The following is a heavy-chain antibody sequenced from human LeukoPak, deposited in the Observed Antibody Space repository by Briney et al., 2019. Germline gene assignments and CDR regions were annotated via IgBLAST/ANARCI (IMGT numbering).Heavy chain of an antibody. V-gene: IGHV3-30-3*01. Sequence: GRSLRLSCAASGFTFSNYAMHWVRQAPGRGLERVAVISYDGSNKYYADSVKGRFTISRDNSKNTLYLQMNSLRAEDTAVYYCAKDHYVSGRYDAFDIWGQGTMVTVSS. D-gene: IGHD3-10*01. CDR1: GFTFSNYA. J-gene: IGHJ3*02. CDR2: ISYDGSNK. CDR3: AKDHYVSGRYDAFDI.